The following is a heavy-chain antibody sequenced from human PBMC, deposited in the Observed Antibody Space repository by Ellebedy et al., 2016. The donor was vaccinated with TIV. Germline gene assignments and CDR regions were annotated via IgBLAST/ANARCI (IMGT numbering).Heavy chain of an antibody. Sequence: SETLSLTXTVSGGSISSYYWSWIRQPPGKGLEWIGYIYYSGSTNYNPSLKSRVTISVDTSKNQFSLKLSSVTAADTAVYYCARASPQYSGWFDPWGQGTLVTDSS. CDR3: ARASPQYSGWFDP. CDR2: IYYSGST. V-gene: IGHV4-59*01. CDR1: GGSISSYY. D-gene: IGHD6-6*01. J-gene: IGHJ5*02.